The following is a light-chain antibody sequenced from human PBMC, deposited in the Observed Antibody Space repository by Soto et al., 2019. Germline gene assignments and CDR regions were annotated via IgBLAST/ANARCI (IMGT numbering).Light chain of an antibody. CDR2: SAS. J-gene: IGKJ2*01. CDR1: QSVSSS. Sequence: EVVMTQSPATLSVFPGERVSLSCRASQSVSSSLAWYQQKPGQAPRLLIYSASTRATGIPARFSGSRSGTEFPLTISSLESEDFAVYYCQQYITPYTFGQRN. CDR3: QQYITPYT. V-gene: IGKV3-15*01.